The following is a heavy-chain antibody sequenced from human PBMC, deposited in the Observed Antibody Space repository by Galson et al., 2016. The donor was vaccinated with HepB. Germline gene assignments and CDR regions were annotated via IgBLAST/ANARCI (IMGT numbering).Heavy chain of an antibody. D-gene: IGHD6-19*01. CDR2: IYWDDNK. CDR1: GFSLSVFGVG. J-gene: IGHJ4*02. CDR3: ARNGHTTGWWDY. V-gene: IGHV2-5*02. Sequence: PALVKPTQTVTLTCTFSGFSLSVFGVGVGWIRQPPGKALEWLALIYWDDNKWYSPYLKSRLTIPKDTSKNQVVLTMTSMDPVDTATYYCARNGHTTGWWDYWGQGTLVTGSS.